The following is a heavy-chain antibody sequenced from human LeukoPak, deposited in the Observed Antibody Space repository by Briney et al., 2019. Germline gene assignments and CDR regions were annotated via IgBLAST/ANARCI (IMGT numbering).Heavy chain of an antibody. Sequence: SQTLSLTCTVSGGSISSGDCYWTWIRQPPGKGLEWIGYIYYSGTTYYNPSLKSRITISIHTSKNQFSLKLSSVTAADTAVYYCARAVAYYYGSGKHWFDPWGQGTLVTVSS. D-gene: IGHD3-10*01. V-gene: IGHV4-30-4*08. J-gene: IGHJ5*02. CDR3: ARAVAYYYGSGKHWFDP. CDR1: GGSISSGDCY. CDR2: IYYSGTT.